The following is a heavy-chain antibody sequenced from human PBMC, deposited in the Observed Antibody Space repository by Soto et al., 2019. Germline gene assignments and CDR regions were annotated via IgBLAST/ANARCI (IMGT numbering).Heavy chain of an antibody. CDR3: AKGSATSRPYYFDY. CDR2: ITGDGGDT. CDR1: GFTFSSYA. J-gene: IGHJ4*02. Sequence: GGSLRLSCVASGFTFSSYAMSWVRQAPGKGLEWVSAITGDGGDTFHADSVGGRLTISRDNSRNTLYLQMDSLRAEDTALYYCAKGSATSRPYYFDYWGQGTLVTVSS. V-gene: IGHV3-23*01.